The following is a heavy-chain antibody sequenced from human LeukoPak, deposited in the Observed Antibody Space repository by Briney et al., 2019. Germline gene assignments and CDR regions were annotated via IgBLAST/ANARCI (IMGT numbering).Heavy chain of an antibody. CDR2: IYTSGST. V-gene: IGHV4-4*07. CDR1: GGSISSYY. Sequence: SETLSLTCTVSGGSISSYYWSWIRQPAGKGLEWIGLIYTSGSTNYNPSLKSRVTMSVDTSKNQFSLKLSSVTAADTAVYYCARGGNYYGSGSYYYYYYGMDVWGQGTTVTASS. CDR3: ARGGNYYGSGSYYYYYYGMDV. J-gene: IGHJ6*02. D-gene: IGHD3-10*01.